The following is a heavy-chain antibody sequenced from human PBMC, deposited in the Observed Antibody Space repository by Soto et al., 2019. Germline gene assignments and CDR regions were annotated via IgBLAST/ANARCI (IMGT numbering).Heavy chain of an antibody. D-gene: IGHD3-22*01. J-gene: IGHJ4*02. Sequence: QVQLVQSGAEVKKPGSSVKVSCKASGGTFSGYAISWVRQAPGQGLEWMGGIIPIFGTANYAQKFQGRVTITADESTSTAYMELSSLRSEDTAVYYCARDAPGDYYDSSGYYYGWGQGTLVTVSS. CDR1: GGTFSGYA. V-gene: IGHV1-69*01. CDR3: ARDAPGDYYDSSGYYYG. CDR2: IIPIFGTA.